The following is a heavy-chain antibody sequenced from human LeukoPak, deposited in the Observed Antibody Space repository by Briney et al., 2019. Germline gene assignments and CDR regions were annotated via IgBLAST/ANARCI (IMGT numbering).Heavy chain of an antibody. D-gene: IGHD1-26*01. CDR2: IKQDGSEK. Sequence: GGSLRLSCAASGFTFSSYEMNWVRQAPGKGLEWVANIKQDGSEKYYVDSVKGRFTISRDNAKNSLYLQMNSLRAEDTAVYYCAGGARGYSGSYYWGKGTRVTVS. J-gene: IGHJ4*02. CDR3: AGGARGYSGSYY. V-gene: IGHV3-7*01. CDR1: GFTFSSYE.